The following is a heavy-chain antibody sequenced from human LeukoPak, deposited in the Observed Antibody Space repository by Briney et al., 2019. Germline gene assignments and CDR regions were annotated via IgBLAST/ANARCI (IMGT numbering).Heavy chain of an antibody. CDR3: AKGGSGDAFDI. Sequence: PGRSLRLSCAASGFTFDDYAMHWVRQVPGKGLEWVSGISWNSGSIGYADSVKGRFTISRDNAKNSLYLQMNSLRAEDTALYYCAKGGSGDAFDIWGQGTMVTVSS. D-gene: IGHD2-15*01. V-gene: IGHV3-9*01. J-gene: IGHJ3*02. CDR1: GFTFDDYA. CDR2: ISWNSGSI.